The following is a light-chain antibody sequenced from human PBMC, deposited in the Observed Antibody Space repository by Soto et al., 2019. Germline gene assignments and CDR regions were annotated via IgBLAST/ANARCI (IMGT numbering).Light chain of an antibody. V-gene: IGLV2-14*01. Sequence: QSALPQPASVSGSPGQSMTISCTGTSSDIGGYNFVSWYQQHPGKAPKLMIYEVSNRPSGVSNRFSGSKSGNTASLTISGLQAEDEADYYCSSYTSSSTYVFGTGTKLTVL. CDR1: SSDIGGYNF. J-gene: IGLJ1*01. CDR2: EVS. CDR3: SSYTSSSTYV.